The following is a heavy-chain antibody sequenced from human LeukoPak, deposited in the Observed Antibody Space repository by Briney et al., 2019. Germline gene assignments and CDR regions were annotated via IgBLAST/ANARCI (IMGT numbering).Heavy chain of an antibody. CDR2: ISYDGSNK. V-gene: IGHV3-30*03. J-gene: IGHJ3*02. D-gene: IGHD1-26*01. Sequence: GGSLRLSCAASGFTFSSYGMHWVRQAPGKGLEWVAVISYDGSNKYYADSVKGRFTISRDNSKNTLYLQMNSLRAEDTAVYYCARRVGGDAFDIWGQGTMVTVSS. CDR3: ARRVGGDAFDI. CDR1: GFTFSSYG.